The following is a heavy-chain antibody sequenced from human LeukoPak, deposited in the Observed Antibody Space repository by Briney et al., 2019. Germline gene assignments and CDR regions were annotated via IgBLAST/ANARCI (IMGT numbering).Heavy chain of an antibody. CDR1: GDSITNYY. J-gene: IGHJ4*02. D-gene: IGHD1-26*01. Sequence: SETLSLTCTVSGDSITNYYWSWIRQPAGKGPEWIAYMSYSGDATYNPSLKSRVTISIDASKTQFSLKLNSVTAADTAVYYCARDIRSVGATLYFDYWGQGTLVTVSS. CDR3: ARDIRSVGATLYFDY. V-gene: IGHV4-59*01. CDR2: MSYSGDA.